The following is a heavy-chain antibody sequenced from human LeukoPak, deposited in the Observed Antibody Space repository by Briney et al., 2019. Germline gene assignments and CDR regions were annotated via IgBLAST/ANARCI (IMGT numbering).Heavy chain of an antibody. D-gene: IGHD6-19*01. Sequence: SETLSLTCTVSGGSISSYYWSWIRQPPGKGLEWIGYIYYSGSTNYNPSLKSRVTISVDTSKNQFSLKLSSVTAADTAVYYCARAGIAVSGTPTTFDYWGQGTLVTVSS. J-gene: IGHJ4*02. CDR1: GGSISSYY. CDR2: IYYSGST. V-gene: IGHV4-59*01. CDR3: ARAGIAVSGTPTTFDY.